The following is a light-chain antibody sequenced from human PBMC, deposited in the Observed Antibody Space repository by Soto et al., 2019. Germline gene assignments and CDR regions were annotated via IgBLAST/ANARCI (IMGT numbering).Light chain of an antibody. CDR3: QHYNSYPWT. V-gene: IGKV1-5*03. Sequence: DIQMTQSPSTLSASVGDRVIITCRASESISNWLAWYQQKPGKAPNLLIYKASSLKSGVPLRFSGSGSGTEFTLTIGCLQSDDFATYYCQHYNSYPWTFGQGTKVDIK. J-gene: IGKJ1*01. CDR1: ESISNW. CDR2: KAS.